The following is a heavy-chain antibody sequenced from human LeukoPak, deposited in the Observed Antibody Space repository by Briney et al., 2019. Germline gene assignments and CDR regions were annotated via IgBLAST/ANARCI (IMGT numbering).Heavy chain of an antibody. Sequence: SVKVSCKASGGTFSSYAISWVRQAPGQGLEWMGGIIPIFGTANYAQKFQGRVTITANESTSTAYMELSSLRSEDTAVYYCAREKVVVPAAPLHCPDRRYYYGMDVWGKGTTVTVSS. J-gene: IGHJ6*04. CDR1: GGTFSSYA. V-gene: IGHV1-69*01. D-gene: IGHD2-2*01. CDR2: IIPIFGTA. CDR3: AREKVVVPAAPLHCPDRRYYYGMDV.